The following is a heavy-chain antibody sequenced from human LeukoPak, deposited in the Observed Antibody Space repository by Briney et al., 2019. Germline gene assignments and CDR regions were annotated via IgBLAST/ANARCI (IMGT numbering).Heavy chain of an antibody. J-gene: IGHJ4*02. D-gene: IGHD6-6*01. Sequence: GGSLRLSCAGSGFTFDDYAMHWIRQPPGKGLQWVSLISGPGSVTHQADSVKGRFTISRDNSKNSLYLQMSSLRTEDTALYYCARGTGSGSYLLDYWGQGTLVTVSS. CDR3: ARGTGSGSYLLDY. V-gene: IGHV3-43*02. CDR2: ISGPGSVT. CDR1: GFTFDDYA.